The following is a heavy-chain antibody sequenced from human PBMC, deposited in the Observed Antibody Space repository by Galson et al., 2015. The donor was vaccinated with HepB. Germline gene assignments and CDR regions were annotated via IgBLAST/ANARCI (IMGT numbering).Heavy chain of an antibody. CDR2: INPSGGST. Sequence: SVKVSCKASGYTFTSYYMHWVRQAPGQGLEWMGIINPSGGSTSYAQKLQGRVTMTRDTSTSTVYMELSSLRSEDTAVYYCARGDDSSGLTKYNVDFDIWGQGTMVTVSS. D-gene: IGHD3-22*01. V-gene: IGHV1-46*04. J-gene: IGHJ3*02. CDR3: ARGDDSSGLTKYNVDFDI. CDR1: GYTFTSYY.